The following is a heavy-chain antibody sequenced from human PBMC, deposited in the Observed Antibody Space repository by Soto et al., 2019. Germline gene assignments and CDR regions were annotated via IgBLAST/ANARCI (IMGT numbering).Heavy chain of an antibody. CDR2: IKQDGSEK. CDR3: ARESRYKWNYVPYYYYYGMDV. Sequence: GGSLRLSCAASGFTFSSYWMSWVRQAPGKGLEWVANIKQDGSEKYYVDSVKGRFTISRDNAKNSLYLQMNSLRAEDTAVYYCARESRYKWNYVPYYYYYGMDVLGQGTTVTVYS. V-gene: IGHV3-7*01. J-gene: IGHJ6*02. CDR1: GFTFSSYW. D-gene: IGHD1-7*01.